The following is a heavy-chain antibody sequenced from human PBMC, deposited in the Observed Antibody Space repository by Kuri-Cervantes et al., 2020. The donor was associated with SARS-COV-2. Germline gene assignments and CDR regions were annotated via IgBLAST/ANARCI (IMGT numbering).Heavy chain of an antibody. V-gene: IGHV3-15*01. D-gene: IGHD1-26*01. J-gene: IGHJ4*02. CDR2: IKSKTDGGTT. CDR3: AKDRPSGSYLNYFDY. CDR1: GFTFSNAR. Sequence: LSLTCAASGFTFSNARMSWVRQAPGKGLEWVGRIKSKTDGGTTDYAAPVKGRFTISRDDSKNTLYLQMNSLRAEDTAVHYCAKDRPSGSYLNYFDYWGQGTLVTVSS.